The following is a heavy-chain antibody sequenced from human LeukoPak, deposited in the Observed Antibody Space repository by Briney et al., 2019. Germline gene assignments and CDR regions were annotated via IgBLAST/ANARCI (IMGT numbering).Heavy chain of an antibody. J-gene: IGHJ6*03. CDR3: ARQRTSYYYMDV. CDR1: GYTFTGYY. Sequence: ASVKVSCKASGYTFTGYYMHWVRQAPGQGLEWMGWINPNSGGTNYAQKFQGRVTMTRDTSISTAYMELSRLRSDDTTVYYCARQRTSYYYMDVWGKGTTVTVSS. D-gene: IGHD2-2*01. CDR2: INPNSGGT. V-gene: IGHV1-2*02.